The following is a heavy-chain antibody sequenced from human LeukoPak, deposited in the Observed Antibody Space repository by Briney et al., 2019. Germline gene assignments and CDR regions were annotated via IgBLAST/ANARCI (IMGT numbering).Heavy chain of an antibody. J-gene: IGHJ6*02. CDR2: IHSDGIGT. CDR1: GFTFSSYW. V-gene: IGHV3-74*01. Sequence: GGSLRLSCAASGFTFSSYWMHWIRQAPGKGLVWVSRIHSDGIGTSYADSVRGRFTISRDNAKNTLRLQMNSLRAEDTAVYYCTRDSFMGGYYYGMDVWGQGTTVTVSS. D-gene: IGHD3-16*01. CDR3: TRDSFMGGYYYGMDV.